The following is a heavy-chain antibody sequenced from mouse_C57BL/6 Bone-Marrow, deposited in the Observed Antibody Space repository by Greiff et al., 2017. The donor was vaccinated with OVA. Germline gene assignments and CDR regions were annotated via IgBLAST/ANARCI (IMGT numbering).Heavy chain of an antibody. D-gene: IGHD1-1*01. J-gene: IGHJ2*01. CDR2: IDPENGDT. V-gene: IGHV14-4*01. CDR3: TTLITTVEIGYYFDY. CDR1: GFNIKDDY. Sequence: EVQLQQSGAELVRPGASVKLSCTASGFNIKDDYMHWVKQRPEQGLEWIGWIDPENGDTEYASKFQGKATITADTSSNTAYLQLSSLTSEDTAVYYCTTLITTVEIGYYFDYWGQGTTLTVSS.